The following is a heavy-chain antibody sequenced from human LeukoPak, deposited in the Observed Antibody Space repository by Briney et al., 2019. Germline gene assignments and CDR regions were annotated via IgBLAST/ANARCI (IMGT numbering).Heavy chain of an antibody. D-gene: IGHD4-17*01. CDR1: GGSISSYY. J-gene: IGHJ4*02. CDR3: ARGHDYGDHQGTFDY. CDR2: IYYSGST. V-gene: IGHV4-59*01. Sequence: SETLSLTCTVSGGSISSYYWSWIRQPPGKGLEWIGYIYYSGSTNYNPSLKSRVTISVDTSKNQFSLKLSSVTAADTAVYYCARGHDYGDHQGTFDYWGQGTLVTVSS.